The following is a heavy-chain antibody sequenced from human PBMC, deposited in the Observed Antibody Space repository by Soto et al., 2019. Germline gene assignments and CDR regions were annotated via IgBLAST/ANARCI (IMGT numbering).Heavy chain of an antibody. CDR2: IMPIFGTT. CDR3: AMIEYSSGSDY. D-gene: IGHD6-19*01. CDR1: GGTFSSFP. V-gene: IGHV1-69*01. Sequence: QVQLVQSGAEVKKPGSSVKVSCKASGGTFSSFPIAWVRQAPGQGLEWVGGIMPIFGTTKYAQNFRDRVTMSADESTSTAYMELSSLRFEDTAVYYCAMIEYSSGSDYWGQGTLVTVFS. J-gene: IGHJ4*02.